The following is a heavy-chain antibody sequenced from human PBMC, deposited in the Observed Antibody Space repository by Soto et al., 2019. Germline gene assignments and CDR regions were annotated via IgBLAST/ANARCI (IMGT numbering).Heavy chain of an antibody. CDR1: GFTLSGRS. D-gene: IGHD3-10*01. CDR3: ARGWFGPDV. J-gene: IGHJ6*04. Sequence: EVQLVESGGGLVQPGGSLRLSCAASGFTLSGRSMHWVRQAPGKGLVWVSGIDNAGTDSTYADSVKGRFTSPRDNAKNMLYLQMTSLRVADTAVYYCARGWFGPDVWGKGTTVTVSS. CDR2: IDNAGTDS. V-gene: IGHV3-74*01.